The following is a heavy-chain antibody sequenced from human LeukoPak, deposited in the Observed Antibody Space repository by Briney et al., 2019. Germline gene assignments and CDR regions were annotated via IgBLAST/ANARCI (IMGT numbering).Heavy chain of an antibody. Sequence: LSLTRAVYGGSFSGYCWSWIRQPPGKRLEWRGEINHSGRTNYNPSLKSRVTISVDTSKNQYSLKLSSVTAADTAVYYCARGLAVAGRYYYCGMDVWGKGTTVTVSS. CDR1: GGSFSGYC. CDR2: INHSGRT. CDR3: ARGLAVAGRYYYCGMDV. J-gene: IGHJ6*04. V-gene: IGHV4-34*01. D-gene: IGHD6-19*01.